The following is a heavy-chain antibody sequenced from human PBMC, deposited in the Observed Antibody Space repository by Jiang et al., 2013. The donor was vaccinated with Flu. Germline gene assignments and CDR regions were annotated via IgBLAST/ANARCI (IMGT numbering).Heavy chain of an antibody. CDR3: ARDSHQVGLRAYGMDV. CDR2: IYYSGST. CDR1: GGSISSDFYY. Sequence: GSGLVKPSQTLSLTCTVSGGSISSDFYYWTWIRQHPGKGLEWIGYIYYSGSTYYNPSLKSRITISVATSKNQFSLKLRSVTAADTAVYYCARDSHQVGLRAYGMDVWGQGTTVTVSS. V-gene: IGHV4-31*03. D-gene: IGHD1-26*01. J-gene: IGHJ6*02.